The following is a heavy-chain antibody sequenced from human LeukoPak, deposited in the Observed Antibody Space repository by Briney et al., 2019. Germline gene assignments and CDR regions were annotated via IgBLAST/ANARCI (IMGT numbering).Heavy chain of an antibody. D-gene: IGHD3-10*01. Sequence: PGGSLRLSCAASGFTFSSYAMSWVRQAPGKGLEWVSAIRGSGASTFYADSVKGRFTISRDKSNNTLYLQMNSLRAEDTAVYYCAKDYAYYYGSGLGGFDYWGQGTLVTVSS. CDR3: AKDYAYYYGSGLGGFDY. V-gene: IGHV3-23*01. CDR2: IRGSGAST. CDR1: GFTFSSYA. J-gene: IGHJ4*02.